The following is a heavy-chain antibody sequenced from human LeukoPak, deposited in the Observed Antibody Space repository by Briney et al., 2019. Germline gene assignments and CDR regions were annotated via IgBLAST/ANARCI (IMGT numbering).Heavy chain of an antibody. D-gene: IGHD2-2*01. J-gene: IGHJ4*02. CDR1: GFTFSYYA. CDR3: AKTDCTSSSCTIDS. Sequence: PGGSLRLSCAASGFTFSYYAMSWVRQAPGRGLEWVSVISDSGGETSYADSGKGRFTISRDNSKNTVYLQMSSLRAEDTAVYYCAKTDCTSSSCTIDSWGQGTLVTVSS. CDR2: ISDSGGET. V-gene: IGHV3-23*01.